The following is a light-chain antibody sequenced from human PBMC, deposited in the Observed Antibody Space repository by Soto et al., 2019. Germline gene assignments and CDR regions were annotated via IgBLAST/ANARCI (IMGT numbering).Light chain of an antibody. Sequence: EIVLTQSPGTLSLSPGERATLSCRASQSVGSAYVGWYQQKPGQAPRLLIFGASRGATGIPDRFSGSGSGTNFTLTINKVEPEDSAVYYCQHYGRSPSFGRGTKGEIK. CDR1: QSVGSAY. J-gene: IGKJ1*01. CDR3: QHYGRSPS. CDR2: GAS. V-gene: IGKV3-20*01.